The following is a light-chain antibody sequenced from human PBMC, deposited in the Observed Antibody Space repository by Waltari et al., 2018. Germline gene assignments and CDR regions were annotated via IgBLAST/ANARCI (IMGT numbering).Light chain of an antibody. V-gene: IGLV2-14*01. CDR2: EVN. J-gene: IGLJ1*01. CDR1: STDIGGYVY. Sequence: QSALTQPASVSGSPGESITISCTGTSTDIGGYVYVSWYQQHPDKPPKLIISEVNSRPSGVPARFSGSRSGNTASLTISGLQAEDAADYYCSSYTSSDTLVLGTGTKVIVL. CDR3: SSYTSSDTLV.